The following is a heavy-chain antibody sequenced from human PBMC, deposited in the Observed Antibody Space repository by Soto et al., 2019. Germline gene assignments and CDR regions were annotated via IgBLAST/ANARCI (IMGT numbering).Heavy chain of an antibody. CDR1: GFTFSMYW. D-gene: IGHD7-27*01. CDR3: ARDVLGPNDY. Sequence: GGSLRLSCAASGFTFSMYWMTWVRQAPGKGPEWVANIKQDGSEKYYVDSVKGRFTISRDNADNSLYLQMNSLRVEDTAVYYCARDVLGPNDYWGQGTLVTVST. CDR2: IKQDGSEK. V-gene: IGHV3-7*01. J-gene: IGHJ4*02.